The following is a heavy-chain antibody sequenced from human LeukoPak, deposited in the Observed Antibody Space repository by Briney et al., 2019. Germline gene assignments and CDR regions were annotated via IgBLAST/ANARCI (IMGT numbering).Heavy chain of an antibody. CDR3: ARGRVRWELPGRWYFDY. CDR2: INHSGST. V-gene: IGHV4-34*01. CDR1: GGSFSGYY. D-gene: IGHD1-26*01. Sequence: LETLSLTCAVYGGSFSGYYSSWMRQPPGKGLEWIGEINHSGSTNYNPSLKSRVTISVDTSKNQISLKLSSVTAADTAVYYCARGRVRWELPGRWYFDYWGQGTLVTVSS. J-gene: IGHJ4*02.